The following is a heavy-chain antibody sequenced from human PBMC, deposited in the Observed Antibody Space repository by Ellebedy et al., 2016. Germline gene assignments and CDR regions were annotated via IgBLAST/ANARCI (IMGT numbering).Heavy chain of an antibody. CDR1: GFTFSNYW. CDR3: ARAPYSGNPCQDY. CDR2: ISSSSSYI. D-gene: IGHD1-26*01. J-gene: IGHJ4*02. Sequence: GGSLRLXCAASGFTFSNYWMHWVRQAPGKGLEWVSSISSSSSYIYYADSVKGRFTISRDNAKNSLYLLMNSLRDEDTAVYYCARAPYSGNPCQDYWGQGTLVTVSS. V-gene: IGHV3-21*01.